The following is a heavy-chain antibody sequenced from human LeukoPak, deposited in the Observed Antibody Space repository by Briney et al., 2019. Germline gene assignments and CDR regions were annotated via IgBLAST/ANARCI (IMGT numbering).Heavy chain of an antibody. CDR1: GFTFSGYA. V-gene: IGHV3-23*01. J-gene: IGHJ4*02. CDR3: AKGKADDILTGYYMHY. CDR2: ISGSGGST. D-gene: IGHD3-9*01. Sequence: GGSLRLSCAASGFTFSGYAMSWVRQAPGKGLEWVSAISGSGGSTYYADSVKGRFTISRDNSKNTLYLQMNSLRAEDTAVYYCAKGKADDILTGYYMHYWGQGTLVTVSS.